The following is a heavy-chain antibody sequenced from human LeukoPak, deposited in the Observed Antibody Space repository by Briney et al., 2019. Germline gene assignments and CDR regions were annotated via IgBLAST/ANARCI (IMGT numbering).Heavy chain of an antibody. CDR3: ARGLEWLLYFDY. J-gene: IGHJ4*02. CDR1: GGSISSGSYY. V-gene: IGHV4-61*02. CDR2: IYTSGST. D-gene: IGHD3-3*01. Sequence: SETLSLTCTVSGGSISSGSYYWSWIRQPAGKGLEWIGRIYTSGSTNYNPSLKSRVTISVDTSKNQFSLKLSSVTAADTAVYYCARGLEWLLYFDYWGQGTLVTVSS.